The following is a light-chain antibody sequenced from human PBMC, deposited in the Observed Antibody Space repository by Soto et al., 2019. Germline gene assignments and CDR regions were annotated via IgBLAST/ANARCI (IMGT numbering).Light chain of an antibody. V-gene: IGLV2-14*01. CDR2: EVS. J-gene: IGLJ3*02. Sequence: QSALTQPASVSGSPGQSITISCTGTSSDVGGYNYVSWFQQHPGKAPKLKIYEVSNRPSGVSNRFSGSKSGNTASLTISELHAEDEANYYCTSFTTSSTWVFGGGTKLTVL. CDR3: TSFTTSSTWV. CDR1: SSDVGGYNY.